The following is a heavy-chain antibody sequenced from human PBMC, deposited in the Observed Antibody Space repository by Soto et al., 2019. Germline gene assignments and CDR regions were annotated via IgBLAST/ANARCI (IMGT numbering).Heavy chain of an antibody. CDR1: GYNYDTYW. Sequence: PGESLKISCKGSGYNYDTYWIAWVRQMPGKGLEWMGIIFPRDSDTRYRPSFQGQATISADRSTTTAYLQWYSLKASDTAMYYCARSYYDSRGYYYDMDYWGQGTLVTVSS. V-gene: IGHV5-51*01. D-gene: IGHD3-22*01. CDR2: IFPRDSDT. CDR3: ARSYYDSRGYYYDMDY. J-gene: IGHJ4*02.